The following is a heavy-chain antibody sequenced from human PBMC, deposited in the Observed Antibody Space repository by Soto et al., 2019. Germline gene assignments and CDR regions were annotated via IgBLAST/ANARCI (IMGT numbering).Heavy chain of an antibody. Sequence: SETLSLTCTVSGGSISSYYWSWIRQPPGKGLEWIGYIYYSGSTNYNPSLKSRVTISVDTSKNQFSLKLSSVTAADTAEYYCARSYGSGSYYNSLDYWGQGTLVTVSS. CDR3: ARSYGSGSYYNSLDY. D-gene: IGHD3-10*01. J-gene: IGHJ4*02. CDR2: IYYSGST. CDR1: GGSISSYY. V-gene: IGHV4-59*08.